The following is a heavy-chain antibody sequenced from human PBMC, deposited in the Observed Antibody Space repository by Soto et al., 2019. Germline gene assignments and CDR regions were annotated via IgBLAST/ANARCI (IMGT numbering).Heavy chain of an antibody. J-gene: IGHJ4*02. CDR1: GDSISSDY. Sequence: QVHMQELGPGLVKSSETLSLTCTVSGDSISSDYWSWIRQPAGKGLEWIGRVYIGGETNYNPSLKSRLTMSLDTSKRQFSLKLSSVTAADTAVYHCARGRQAVGLEFWGLGTLVTVSS. CDR3: ARGRQAVGLEF. V-gene: IGHV4-4*07. CDR2: VYIGGET. D-gene: IGHD1-26*01.